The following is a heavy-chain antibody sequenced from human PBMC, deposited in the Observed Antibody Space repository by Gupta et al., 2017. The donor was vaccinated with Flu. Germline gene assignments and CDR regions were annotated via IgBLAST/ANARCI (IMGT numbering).Heavy chain of an antibody. CDR1: GFIFRAYA. J-gene: IGHJ4*02. Sequence: EVQLQESGGGLVQPGGALRLSCGASGFIFRAYATTWVRQAPGKGLEWLSSISGDGETTYYVDSVKGRFTISRDNSQNILFLQMNGLRAEDTAVYYCAKDPFTYSPNICDSWGQGTLVNVSS. D-gene: IGHD2/OR15-2a*01. CDR2: ISGDGETT. V-gene: IGHV3-23*01. CDR3: AKDPFTYSPNICDS.